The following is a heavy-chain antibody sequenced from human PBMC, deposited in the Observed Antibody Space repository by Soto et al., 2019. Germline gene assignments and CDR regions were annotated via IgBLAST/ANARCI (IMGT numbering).Heavy chain of an antibody. CDR1: GFTFSSSA. V-gene: IGHV3-30-3*01. D-gene: IGHD3-3*01. J-gene: IGHJ3*02. CDR3: ARENPPFYDFWSGHPGAFDI. CDR2: ISYDGSNK. Sequence: QVQLVESGGGVVQPGRSLRLSCAASGFTFSSSAMHWVRQAPGKGLEWVAVISYDGSNKYYADSVKGRFTISRDNSKNTLYLQMNSLRAEDTAVYYCARENPPFYDFWSGHPGAFDIWGQGTMVTVSS.